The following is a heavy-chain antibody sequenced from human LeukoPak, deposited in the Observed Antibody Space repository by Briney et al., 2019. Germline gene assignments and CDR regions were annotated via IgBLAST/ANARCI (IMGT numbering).Heavy chain of an antibody. CDR2: INAGNGNT. CDR1: GYTFTSYA. V-gene: IGHV1-3*03. CDR3: ARGRCSGYDGGYWFDP. J-gene: IGHJ5*02. D-gene: IGHD5-12*01. Sequence: ASVKVSCKASGYTFTSYAMHWVRQAPGQRLEWMGWINAGNGNTKYSQEFQGRVTMTRDMSTSTVYMELSSLRSEDTAVYYCARGRCSGYDGGYWFDPWGQGTLVTVSS.